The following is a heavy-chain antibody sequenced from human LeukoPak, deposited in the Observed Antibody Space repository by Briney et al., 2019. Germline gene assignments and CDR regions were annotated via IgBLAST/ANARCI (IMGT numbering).Heavy chain of an antibody. CDR1: GFTFNKYA. CDR2: MSGIGDT. D-gene: IGHD2-15*01. J-gene: IGHJ4*02. Sequence: PGGSLRLSCAASGFTFNKYAMSWVRQPPGKGLERVSSMSGIGDTYYANSVKGRFTISRDNSKNTVSLQMSSLRAEDTAVYYCARDETRRGCSGVTCYSDFDYWGQGTLVTVSS. CDR3: ARDETRRGCSGVTCYSDFDY. V-gene: IGHV3-23*01.